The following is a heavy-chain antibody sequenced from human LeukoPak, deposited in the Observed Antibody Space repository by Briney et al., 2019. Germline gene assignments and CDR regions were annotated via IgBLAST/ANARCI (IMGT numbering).Heavy chain of an antibody. V-gene: IGHV4-59*01. Sequence: PSETLSLTCSVSNDSIRNYYWSWIRQPLGKALEWIGYIYHTGNTNYNPSLKSRLTMSIDTSKNQFSLNLNSVTAADTAVYYCARGNYGSGSYYVVDFDYWGQGTLVTASS. CDR2: IYHTGNT. J-gene: IGHJ4*02. D-gene: IGHD3-10*01. CDR3: ARGNYGSGSYYVVDFDY. CDR1: NDSIRNYY.